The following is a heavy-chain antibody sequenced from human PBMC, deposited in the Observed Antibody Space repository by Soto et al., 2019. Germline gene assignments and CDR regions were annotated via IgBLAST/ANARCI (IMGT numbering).Heavy chain of an antibody. D-gene: IGHD5-12*01. V-gene: IGHV1-69*13. Sequence: SVKVSCKASGGTFSSFGISWVRQAPGQGLEWMGGIIPVFGRPNYAQRFRGRLTITADESTNTCYMELIDLESEDTAVYYCAREESGYNFWGQGTQVTVSS. CDR1: GGTFSSFG. CDR2: IIPVFGRP. CDR3: AREESGYNF. J-gene: IGHJ1*01.